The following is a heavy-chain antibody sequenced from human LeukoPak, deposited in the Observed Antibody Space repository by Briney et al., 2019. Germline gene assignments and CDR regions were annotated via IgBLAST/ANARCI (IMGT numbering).Heavy chain of an antibody. CDR1: GFTFSNHA. D-gene: IGHD2-2*03. J-gene: IGHJ3*02. CDR2: ISDDGTSK. Sequence: GGSLRLSCVTPGFTFSNHAMHWVRQGPGKGLEWVAVISDDGTSKFYADSVKGRFTIFRDNSKNTLFLQINSLRPEDTAMYYCARVDDLDAFDIWGQGTLVTVSS. CDR3: ARVDDLDAFDI. V-gene: IGHV3-30*04.